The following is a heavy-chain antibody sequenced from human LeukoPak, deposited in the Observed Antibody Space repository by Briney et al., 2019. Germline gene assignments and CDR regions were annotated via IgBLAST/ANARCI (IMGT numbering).Heavy chain of an antibody. V-gene: IGHV3-11*01. J-gene: IGHJ4*02. CDR1: GFTFRDYY. D-gene: IGHD3-9*01. Sequence: GGSLRLSCTVSGFTFRDYYMSWIRQAPGKGLEWISYISNSGRTTLYADSVKGRFTISRDNARDSLFLQMNSLRAEDTAVYYCAREGGFGWHFDSWDQGALVTVSS. CDR3: AREGGFGWHFDS. CDR2: ISNSGRTT.